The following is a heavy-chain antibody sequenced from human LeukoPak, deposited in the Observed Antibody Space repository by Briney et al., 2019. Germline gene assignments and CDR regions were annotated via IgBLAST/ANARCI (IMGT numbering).Heavy chain of an antibody. Sequence: HPGGSLRLSCAASGFTFSSYAMSWVRQAPGKGLEWVSAISGSGGSTYYADSVRGRFTISRDNSKNTLYLQMNSLRAEDTAVYYCAEATPYKYCSSTSCYAPNYFDYWGQGTLVTVSS. CDR1: GFTFSSYA. J-gene: IGHJ4*02. D-gene: IGHD2-2*01. CDR2: ISGSGGST. CDR3: AEATPYKYCSSTSCYAPNYFDY. V-gene: IGHV3-23*01.